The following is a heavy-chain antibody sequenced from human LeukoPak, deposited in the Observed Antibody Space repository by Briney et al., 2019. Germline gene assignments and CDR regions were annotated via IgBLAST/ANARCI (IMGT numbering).Heavy chain of an antibody. D-gene: IGHD3-16*01. CDR2: ISSSGSTI. CDR1: GFAFSDYD. V-gene: IGHV3-11*04. CDR3: AKEGAEFRGYLDV. Sequence: GGSLRLSCAASGFAFSDYDMSWIRQAPGKGLEWVSYISSSGSTIYYTDSVKGRFTISRDNAKNSLYLQMNSLRAADTAVYYCAKEGAEFRGYLDVWGKGTTVTVSS. J-gene: IGHJ6*03.